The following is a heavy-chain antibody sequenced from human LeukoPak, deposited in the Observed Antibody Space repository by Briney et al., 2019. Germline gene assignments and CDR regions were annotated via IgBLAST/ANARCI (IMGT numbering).Heavy chain of an antibody. CDR2: INPNSGGT. CDR1: GYTFTGYY. CDR3: ARGVAGATPHSYYYYMDV. J-gene: IGHJ6*03. D-gene: IGHD1-26*01. V-gene: IGHV1-2*02. Sequence: ASVKVSCKASGYTFTGYYMHWVRRAPGQGLEWMGWINPNSGGTNYAQKFQGRVTMTRDTSISTAYMELSRLRSDDTAVYYCARGVAGATPHSYYYYMDVWGKGTTVTVSS.